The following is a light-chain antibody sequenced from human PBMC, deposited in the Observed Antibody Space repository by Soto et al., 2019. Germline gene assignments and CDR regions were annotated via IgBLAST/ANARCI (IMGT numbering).Light chain of an antibody. Sequence: IVSKQSPGPLCLSPGETATPSCRASQSVGSTYLAWYQQKPGQAPRLLIFGASSRATGIPDRFSGSGSGTDFTLTISCLQSEDFATYYCQQDYIYPWTFGQGTNVAIK. V-gene: IGKV3-20*01. CDR2: GAS. J-gene: IGKJ1*01. CDR3: QQDYIYPWT. CDR1: QSVGSTY.